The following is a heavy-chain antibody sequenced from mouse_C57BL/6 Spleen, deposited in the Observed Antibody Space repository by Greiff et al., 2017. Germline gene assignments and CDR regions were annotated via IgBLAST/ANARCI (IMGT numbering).Heavy chain of an antibody. J-gene: IGHJ2*01. Sequence: EVQRVESGGGLVKPGGSLKLSCAASGFTFSSYAMSWVRQTPEKRLEWVATISDGGSYTYYPDNVKGRFTISRDNAKNNLYLQMSHLKSEDTAMYYCARGNYGRRGDYCDYWGQGTTLTVSS. D-gene: IGHD1-1*01. V-gene: IGHV5-4*01. CDR2: ISDGGSYT. CDR3: ARGNYGRRGDYCDY. CDR1: GFTFSSYA.